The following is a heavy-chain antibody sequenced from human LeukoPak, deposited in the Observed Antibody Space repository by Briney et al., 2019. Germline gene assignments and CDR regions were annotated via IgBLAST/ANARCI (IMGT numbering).Heavy chain of an antibody. CDR1: GFSFDDYA. Sequence: GGSLRLSCAASGFSFDDYAMHSVRQAPGKGLEWVSLISWDGGSTYYADSVKGRFIISRDNSKKSLYLQMNRLKAADTALYYCANSSARQWYQPPHYWGQGTLVTVSS. CDR3: ANSSARQWYQPPHY. V-gene: IGHV3-43D*04. D-gene: IGHD2-2*01. J-gene: IGHJ4*02. CDR2: ISWDGGST.